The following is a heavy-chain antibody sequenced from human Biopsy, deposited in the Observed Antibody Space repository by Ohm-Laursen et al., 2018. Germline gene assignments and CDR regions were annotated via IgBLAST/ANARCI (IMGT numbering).Heavy chain of an antibody. V-gene: IGHV4-34*01. CDR3: ARRVSGSGRVDP. Sequence: SDTLSLTCVVYGESFNGYYWSWIRQTPGKGLEWIGNIYNSESTSTYYNLSLKGRVSISVDTSHNQFSLKLTSVTAADTAVYFCARRVSGSGRVDPWGQGTLVTVSS. CDR2: IYNSEST. CDR1: GESFNGYY. D-gene: IGHD3-10*01. J-gene: IGHJ5*02.